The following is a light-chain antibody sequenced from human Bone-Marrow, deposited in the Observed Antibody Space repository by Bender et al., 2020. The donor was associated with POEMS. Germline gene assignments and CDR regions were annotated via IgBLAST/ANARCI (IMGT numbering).Light chain of an antibody. CDR1: ALPKKY. J-gene: IGLJ3*02. Sequence: SYELKQPPSVSVSPGHTARITCSGDALPKKYAYWYQQRSGQAPVLVVYDDNKRPSEIPERFSGSSSGTMATLTINGAQVEDEADYYCYSTDNTRDRGMFGGGTKLTVL. V-gene: IGLV3-10*01. CDR3: YSTDNTRDRGM. CDR2: DDN.